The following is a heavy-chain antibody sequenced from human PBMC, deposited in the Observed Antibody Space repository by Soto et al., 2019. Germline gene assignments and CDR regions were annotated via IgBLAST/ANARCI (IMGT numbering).Heavy chain of an antibody. CDR2: TYHSGSA. D-gene: IGHD1-7*01. Sequence: QVQLQESGPGLVKPSETLSLTCTVSGGAVSGSYWCWIRQPPGKGLEWIGYTYHSGSAKYIPSLKSLITMSVDTSKNPFSLNLSSVTAAGTAVYYWAGDQSGTQYFDLWGRGTLVIVSS. J-gene: IGHJ2*01. CDR1: GGAVSGSY. CDR3: AGDQSGTQYFDL. V-gene: IGHV4-59*02.